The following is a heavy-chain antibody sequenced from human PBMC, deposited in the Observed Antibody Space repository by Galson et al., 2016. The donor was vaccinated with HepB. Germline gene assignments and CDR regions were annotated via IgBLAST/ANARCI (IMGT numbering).Heavy chain of an antibody. CDR2: IWYDGSSK. D-gene: IGHD4-11*01. Sequence: SLRLSCAASGFTFSNYAMHWVRQAPGKGLEWVAVIWYDGSSKYYIDSVKGRFTISRDNSKNTLNLQMSSLRAEDTAVYYCAKVATPNRNYENWFDSWGQGTPVTVSS. J-gene: IGHJ5*01. V-gene: IGHV3-33*06. CDR1: GFTFSNYA. CDR3: AKVATPNRNYENWFDS.